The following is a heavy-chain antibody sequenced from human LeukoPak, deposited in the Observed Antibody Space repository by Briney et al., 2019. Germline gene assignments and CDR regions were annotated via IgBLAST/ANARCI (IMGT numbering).Heavy chain of an antibody. D-gene: IGHD2-15*01. CDR3: ARTPGLSRRYCSGGSCYKYAFDI. Sequence: SETLSLTCAVYGGSFSGYYWSWIRQPPGKGLEWIGEINHSGSTNYNPSLKSRVTISVDTSKNQFSLKLSSVTAADTAVYYCARTPGLSRRYCSGGSCYKYAFDIWGQGTMVTASS. CDR1: GGSFSGYY. CDR2: INHSGST. J-gene: IGHJ3*02. V-gene: IGHV4-34*01.